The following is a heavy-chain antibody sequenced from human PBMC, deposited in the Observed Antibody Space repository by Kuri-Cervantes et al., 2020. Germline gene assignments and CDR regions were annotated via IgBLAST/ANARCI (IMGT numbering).Heavy chain of an antibody. CDR3: AKERLVGGSYYYYFDY. Sequence: GGCLRLSCAVSGFTFSSYGMHCVRQAPDTGLEWVAVISYDGSNKYYADSVKGRFTISRDNSKNTLYLQMNSLRAEDTAVYYCAKERLVGGSYYYYFDYWGQGTLVTVSS. V-gene: IGHV3-30*18. CDR2: ISYDGSNK. J-gene: IGHJ4*02. D-gene: IGHD1-26*01. CDR1: GFTFSSYG.